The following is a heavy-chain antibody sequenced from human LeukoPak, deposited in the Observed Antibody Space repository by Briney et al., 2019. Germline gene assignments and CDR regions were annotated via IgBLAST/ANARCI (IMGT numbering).Heavy chain of an antibody. CDR1: GFTFSSYG. V-gene: IGHV3-30*18. CDR3: AKSMPVVTLGRYFQH. J-gene: IGHJ1*01. CDR2: ISYDGSNK. Sequence: GRSLRLSCAASGFTFSSYGMHWVRQAPGKGLEWVAVISYDGSNKYYADSVKGRFTISRDNSKNTLYLQMNSLRAEDTAVYYCAKSMPVVTLGRYFQHWGQGTLVTVSS. D-gene: IGHD2-21*02.